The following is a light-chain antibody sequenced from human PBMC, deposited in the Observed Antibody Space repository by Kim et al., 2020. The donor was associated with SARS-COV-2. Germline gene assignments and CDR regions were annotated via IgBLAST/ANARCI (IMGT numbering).Light chain of an antibody. CDR1: RSNIGSNP. CDR3: AAWDDSLNGVV. J-gene: IGLJ2*01. V-gene: IGLV1-44*01. Sequence: GQRVTISCSGSRSNIGSNPVSWDQQLPGTAPKLLIYSNNQRPSGVPDRFSGSKSGTSASLAISGLQSEDEADYYCAAWDDSLNGVVFGGGTQLTVL. CDR2: SNN.